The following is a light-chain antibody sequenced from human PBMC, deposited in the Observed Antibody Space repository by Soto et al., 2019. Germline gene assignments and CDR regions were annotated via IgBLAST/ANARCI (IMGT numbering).Light chain of an antibody. CDR1: QTLLYSSNNKNY. CDR2: WAS. V-gene: IGKV4-1*01. CDR3: QQYFSYPLT. J-gene: IGKJ4*01. Sequence: DFVMTQSPDSLAVSLGERATINCKSSQTLLYSSNNKNYLAWYRQKPGQPPELLLFWASTRESGVPDRFSGSGSATDFTLTITSLQAEDVAVYYCQQYFSYPLTFGGGTKVDIK.